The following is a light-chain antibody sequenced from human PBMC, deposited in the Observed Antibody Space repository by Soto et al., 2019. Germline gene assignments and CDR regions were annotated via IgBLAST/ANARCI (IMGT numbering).Light chain of an antibody. CDR2: DVS. V-gene: IGLV2-14*01. CDR3: RLGV. CDR1: SSDVGGYNY. J-gene: IGLJ2*01. Sequence: QSALTQPASVSGSPGQSITISCTGTSSDVGGYNYVSWYQQHPGKAPKLMIYDVSNRPSGVSNRFSGSKSGNTASLTISGLQAEDEADYYCRLGVFGGGTQLTVL.